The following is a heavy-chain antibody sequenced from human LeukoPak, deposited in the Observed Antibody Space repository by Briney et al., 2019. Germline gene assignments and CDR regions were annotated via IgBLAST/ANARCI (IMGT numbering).Heavy chain of an antibody. Sequence: ASVKVSCKASGYTFTSYGISWVRQAPGQGLEWMGRIIPILGIANYAQKFQGRVTITADKSTSTAYMELSSLRSEDTAVYYCARERVRGPFDYWGQGTLVTVSS. D-gene: IGHD1-1*01. J-gene: IGHJ4*02. V-gene: IGHV1-69*04. CDR3: ARERVRGPFDY. CDR1: GYTFTSYG. CDR2: IIPILGIA.